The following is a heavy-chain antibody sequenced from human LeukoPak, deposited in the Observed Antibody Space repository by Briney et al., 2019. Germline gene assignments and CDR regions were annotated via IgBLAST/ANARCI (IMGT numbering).Heavy chain of an antibody. V-gene: IGHV3-21*01. CDR3: ARDRCSGGSCKYYFDY. D-gene: IGHD2-15*01. J-gene: IGHJ4*02. Sequence: GGSLRLSCAASGFTFSSYSMNWVRQAPGKGLEWVSSISSSSSYIYYADSVKGRFTISRDNAKNSLYLQMNSLRAEDTAVYYRARDRCSGGSCKYYFDYWGQGTLVTVSS. CDR1: GFTFSSYS. CDR2: ISSSSSYI.